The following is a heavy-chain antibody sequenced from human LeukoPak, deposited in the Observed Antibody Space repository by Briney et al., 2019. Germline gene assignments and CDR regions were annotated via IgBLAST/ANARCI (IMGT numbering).Heavy chain of an antibody. D-gene: IGHD3-9*01. CDR1: GYTFTSYA. J-gene: IGHJ4*02. CDR2: INAGNGNT. Sequence: GASVKVSCKASGYTFTSYAMHWVRQAPGQRLEWMGWINAGNGNTKYSQKFQGRVTITRDTSASTAYMELSSLRSEDTAVYYCARGGAIRYFDWLSLGAAMDYWGQGTLVTVSS. CDR3: ARGGAIRYFDWLSLGAAMDY. V-gene: IGHV1-3*01.